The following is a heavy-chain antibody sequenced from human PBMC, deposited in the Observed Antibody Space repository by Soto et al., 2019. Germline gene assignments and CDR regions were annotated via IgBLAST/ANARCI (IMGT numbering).Heavy chain of an antibody. CDR1: GFSFSDYY. CDR2: ISSSGSSI. V-gene: IGHV3-11*01. Sequence: GGSLRLSCAASGFSFSDYYMSWIRQAPGKGLEWVSSISSSGSSIYYADSVRGRSTISRDNANNSVSLLMNSLRAEDTAVYFCASGWILRRSDYWGQGTLVTVSS. J-gene: IGHJ4*02. CDR3: ASGWILRRSDY. D-gene: IGHD6-19*01.